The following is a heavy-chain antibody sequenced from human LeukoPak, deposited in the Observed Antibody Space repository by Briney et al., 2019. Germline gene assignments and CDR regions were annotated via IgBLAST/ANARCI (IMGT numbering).Heavy chain of an antibody. CDR2: INAGNGNT. J-gene: IGHJ6*02. Sequence: ASVNVSCKASGYTFTIYAMHWVRQAPGQRLEWMGWINAGNGNTKYSQKFQGRVTITRDTSASTAYMELSSLRSEDTAVYYCARVLGSSSWYQRAYYYGMDVWGQGTTVTVSS. V-gene: IGHV1-3*01. CDR3: ARVLGSSSWYQRAYYYGMDV. D-gene: IGHD6-13*01. CDR1: GYTFTIYA.